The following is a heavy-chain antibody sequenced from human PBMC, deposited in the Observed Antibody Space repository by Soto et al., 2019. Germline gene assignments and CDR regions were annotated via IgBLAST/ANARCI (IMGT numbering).Heavy chain of an antibody. J-gene: IGHJ6*02. CDR1: GFTFSSYA. CDR3: ARGPGSFAQLLGYYYSGMDV. V-gene: IGHV3-30-3*01. CDR2: ISYDGSNK. Sequence: QVQLVESGGGVVQPGRSLRLSCAASGFTFSSYAMHWVRQAPGKGLEWVAVISYDGSNKYYADSVKGRFTISRYNSKNTLYLQMNSLRAEDTAVYYCARGPGSFAQLLGYYYSGMDVWGQGTTVTVSS. D-gene: IGHD6-13*01.